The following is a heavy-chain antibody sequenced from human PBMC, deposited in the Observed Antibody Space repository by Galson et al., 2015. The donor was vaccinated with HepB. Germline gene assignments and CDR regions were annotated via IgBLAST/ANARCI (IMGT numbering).Heavy chain of an antibody. CDR2: TNPNSGGT. CDR1: GYIFTDYY. D-gene: IGHD6-13*01. J-gene: IGHJ4*02. Sequence: SVKVSCKASGYIFTDYYIHWVRQAPGQGLEWMGRTNPNSGGTNYAQKFQGRVTMTRDTSINTSYMELSRLRPDDTAVYYCARGPGYSSSWYMYWGQGTRVTVSS. V-gene: IGHV1-2*06. CDR3: ARGPGYSSSWYMY.